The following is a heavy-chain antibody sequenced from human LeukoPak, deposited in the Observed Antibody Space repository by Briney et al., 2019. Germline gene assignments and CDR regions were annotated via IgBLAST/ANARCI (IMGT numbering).Heavy chain of an antibody. CDR2: INSDGKTT. V-gene: IGHV3-74*01. D-gene: IGHD3-10*01. CDR3: TRDITLTRGGRSDY. J-gene: IGHJ4*02. Sequence: GSLRLSCAASGFTFSSYWMYWVRQAPGKGLVWVSRINSDGKTTNYADSVTGRFTISRDNAKNTLYLQMNSLRAEDTAVLYCTRDITLTRGGRSDYWGQGTLVTVSA. CDR1: GFTFSSYW.